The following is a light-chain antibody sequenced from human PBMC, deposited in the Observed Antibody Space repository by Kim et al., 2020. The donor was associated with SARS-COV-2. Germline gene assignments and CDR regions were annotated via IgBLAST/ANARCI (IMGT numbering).Light chain of an antibody. CDR3: QQYNNWPPIT. Sequence: SPGEGATLSCRASQDVNPNLAWYQQKPGQAPRLLISGASTRATGIPARFSGSGSGTEFTLTISSLQSEDFAVYYCQQYNNWPPITFGQGTRLEIK. J-gene: IGKJ5*01. CDR2: GAS. CDR1: QDVNPN. V-gene: IGKV3-15*01.